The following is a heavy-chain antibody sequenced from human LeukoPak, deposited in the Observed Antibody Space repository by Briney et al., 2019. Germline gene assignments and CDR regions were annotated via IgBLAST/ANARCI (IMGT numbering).Heavy chain of an antibody. CDR3: RYDILTGYHFDY. CDR1: GYTFTSFG. V-gene: IGHV1-18*01. Sequence: ASVKVSCKASGYTFTSFGISWVRQAPGQGLEWMGWISAYNGNTKSAQMFQGRVTMTTDKSTSTAYMELSSLRSEDTAVYYCRYDILTGYHFDYWGQGTLVTVSS. J-gene: IGHJ4*02. CDR2: ISAYNGNT. D-gene: IGHD3-9*01.